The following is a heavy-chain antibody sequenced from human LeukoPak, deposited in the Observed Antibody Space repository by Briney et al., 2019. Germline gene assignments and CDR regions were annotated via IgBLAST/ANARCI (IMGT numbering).Heavy chain of an antibody. D-gene: IGHD2-2*01. J-gene: IGHJ3*02. CDR3: TVVVVPAAILDAFDI. CDR1: GFTFGDYA. CDR2: IRSKAHGGTT. Sequence: GGSLRLSCTASGFTFGDYAMSWVRQAPGKGLEWVGFIRSKAHGGTTEYAASVKGRFTISRDDSKSIAYLQMNSLKTEDTAVYYCTVVVVPAAILDAFDIWGQGTMVTVSS. V-gene: IGHV3-49*04.